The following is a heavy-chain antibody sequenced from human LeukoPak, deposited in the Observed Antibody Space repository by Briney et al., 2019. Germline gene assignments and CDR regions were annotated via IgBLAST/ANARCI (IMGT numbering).Heavy chain of an antibody. CDR1: GFNFRDSA. Sequence: GGSLRLSCAASGFNFRDSAMHWVRQPPGKGLEGVAVTSYDGTNKYYADSVKGQFTISRDNSKNTLYLQMNSLTLEHTAVYYCAADYGDYLSPSDWGQGTLVTVSS. J-gene: IGHJ4*02. CDR2: TSYDGTNK. V-gene: IGHV3-30*04. D-gene: IGHD4-17*01. CDR3: AADYGDYLSPSD.